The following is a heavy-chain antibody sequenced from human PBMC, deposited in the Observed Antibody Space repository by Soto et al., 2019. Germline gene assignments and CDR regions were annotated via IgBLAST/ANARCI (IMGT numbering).Heavy chain of an antibody. CDR2: IYYSGST. V-gene: IGHV4-59*01. J-gene: IGHJ4*02. CDR3: AREVGVVGDSYHFDY. CDR1: GGSISSYY. D-gene: IGHD2-21*02. Sequence: SETLSLTCTVSGGSISSYYWSWIRQPPGKGLEWIGYIYYSGSTNYNPSLKSRVTISVDTSKNQFSLKLSSVTAADTAVYYCAREVGVVGDSYHFDYWGQGTLVTVSS.